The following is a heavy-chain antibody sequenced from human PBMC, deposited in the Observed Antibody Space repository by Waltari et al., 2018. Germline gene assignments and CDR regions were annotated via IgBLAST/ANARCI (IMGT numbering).Heavy chain of an antibody. D-gene: IGHD5-18*01. J-gene: IGHJ4*02. CDR2: ISSDGNTT. Sequence: EVQLVESGGGLVQPGGSVRLSCEASGFTFGRYWMHWVGQDPGKGLVWVSRISSDGNTTTYADSVKGRFTISRDNAKNTLYLQMNSLRAEDTAVYYCARVEYSYGPYCFDSWGQGTPVTVSS. V-gene: IGHV3-74*03. CDR3: ARVEYSYGPYCFDS. CDR1: GFTFGRYW.